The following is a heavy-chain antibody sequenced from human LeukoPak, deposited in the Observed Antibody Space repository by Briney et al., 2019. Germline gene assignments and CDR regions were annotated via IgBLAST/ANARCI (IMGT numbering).Heavy chain of an antibody. CDR3: ARGGRGYCTSSSCYFDY. J-gene: IGHJ4*02. CDR1: GDSVSSTA. D-gene: IGHD2-2*01. CDR2: TYYRSKWYN. V-gene: IGHV6-1*01. Sequence: SQTLSLTCAISGDSVSSTAWNWIRQSPSRGLEWLGRTYYRSKWYNDYAVSVKSRITINPDTSKNQFSLQLNSVTPEDTAVYYCARGGRGYCTSSSCYFDYWGQGTLDTVSS.